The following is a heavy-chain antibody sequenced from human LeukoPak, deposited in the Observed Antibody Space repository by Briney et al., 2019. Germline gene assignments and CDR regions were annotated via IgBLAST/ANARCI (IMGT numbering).Heavy chain of an antibody. Sequence: PSETLSLTCTVPGGSISSSSDYWGWIRQPAGKGLEWIVSIYYSGSTSYNPSRKSRVTISVDTSKNQFSLRLSSVTAADTAVYYCARLQYGDFYFDYWGQGTLVTVSS. CDR3: ARLQYGDFYFDY. CDR2: IYYSGST. D-gene: IGHD4-17*01. V-gene: IGHV4-39*01. CDR1: GGSISSSSDY. J-gene: IGHJ4*02.